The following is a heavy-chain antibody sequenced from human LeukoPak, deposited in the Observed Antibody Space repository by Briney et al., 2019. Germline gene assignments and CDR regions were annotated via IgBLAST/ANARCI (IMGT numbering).Heavy chain of an antibody. CDR2: IYYSGST. V-gene: IGHV4-59*01. J-gene: IGHJ3*02. CDR1: GGSISSYY. D-gene: IGHD1-14*01. CDR3: ARARRGPDAFDI. Sequence: PSETLSLTCTVSGGSISSYYWSWIRQPPGKGLEWIGYIYYSGSTNYNPSLKSRVTISVDTSKNQFSLKLSSVTAADTAVYYCARARRGPDAFDIWGQGTMVTVSS.